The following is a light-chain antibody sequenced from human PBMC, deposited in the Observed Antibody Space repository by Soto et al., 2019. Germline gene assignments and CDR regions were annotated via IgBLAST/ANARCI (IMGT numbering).Light chain of an antibody. CDR3: QSYDSSLSGWV. V-gene: IGLV1-40*01. Sequence: QSVLTQPPSVSGAPGQRVTISCTGSSSYIGAGYDVHWYQQLPGTAPKLLIYANSNRPSGVPDRFSGSKSGTSASLAITGLQAEDEADYSCQSYDSSLSGWVFGGGTKRTVL. CDR1: SSYIGAGYD. CDR2: ANS. J-gene: IGLJ3*02.